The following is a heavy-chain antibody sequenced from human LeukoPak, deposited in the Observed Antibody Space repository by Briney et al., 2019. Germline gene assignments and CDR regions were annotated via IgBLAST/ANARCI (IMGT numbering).Heavy chain of an antibody. CDR1: GGSISSNNW. CDR3: ARSRYYILRYFDL. CDR2: IYHSGST. Sequence: SGTLSLTCAVSGGSISSNNWWWSWVRQPPGKGLEWIGEIYHSGSTYYNPSLKSRVTISVDTSKNQFSLKLSSVTAADTAVYYCARSRYYILRYFDLWGRGTLVTVSS. D-gene: IGHD2-15*01. V-gene: IGHV4-4*02. J-gene: IGHJ2*01.